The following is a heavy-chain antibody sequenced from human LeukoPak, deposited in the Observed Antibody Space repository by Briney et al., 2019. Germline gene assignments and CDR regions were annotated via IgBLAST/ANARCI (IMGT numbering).Heavy chain of an antibody. Sequence: GGSQRLSCAASGFPFNAYWMTWVRQAPGKGLEWVANIRQDGDTKYYVDSVKGRFTISRDNAMNSLYLQMNSLRAVDTAIYYCARSLPYGTTWYGRSDFWGQGTLVTVSS. CDR3: ARSLPYGTTWYGRSDF. CDR2: IRQDGDTK. V-gene: IGHV3-7*03. CDR1: GFPFNAYW. J-gene: IGHJ4*02. D-gene: IGHD6-13*01.